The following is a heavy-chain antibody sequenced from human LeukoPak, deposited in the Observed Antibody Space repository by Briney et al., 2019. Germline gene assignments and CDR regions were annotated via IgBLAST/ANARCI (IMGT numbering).Heavy chain of an antibody. V-gene: IGHV3-48*03. J-gene: IGHJ6*02. CDR2: ITNNGTTI. Sequence: QPGGPLRLSCAASGFTFSSYAMNWVRQAPGKGLEWVSYITNNGTTIYYADSVKGRFTISRDNRENSVYLQMNSLRAEDTAIYYCARDQWLAYYYHGMDVWGQGTTVTVSS. CDR1: GFTFSSYA. D-gene: IGHD6-19*01. CDR3: ARDQWLAYYYHGMDV.